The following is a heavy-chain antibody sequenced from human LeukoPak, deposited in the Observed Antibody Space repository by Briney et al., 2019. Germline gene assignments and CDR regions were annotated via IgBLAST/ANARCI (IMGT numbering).Heavy chain of an antibody. CDR3: AKAGLGYSSGWYFDY. CDR1: GFTFSTYW. Sequence: PGGSLRLSCAASGFTFSTYWMHWVRQAPGKGLVWVSRMNSDGSSIRYADSVKGRFTISRDNANNTLHLQMNRLRAEDTAVYYCAKAGLGYSSGWYFDYWGQGTLVTVSS. D-gene: IGHD6-19*01. V-gene: IGHV3-74*01. CDR2: MNSDGSSI. J-gene: IGHJ4*02.